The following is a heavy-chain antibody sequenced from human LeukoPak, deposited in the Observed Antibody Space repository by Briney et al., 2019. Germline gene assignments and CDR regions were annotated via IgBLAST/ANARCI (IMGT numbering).Heavy chain of an antibody. CDR1: GFTFGGYW. Sequence: GGSLRLSCAGSGFTFGGYWMHWVRQAPGKGLVWVSRVDNDGVNTIYEDSVKGRFTISRDNAKNTLYLHMSSLRAEDTAVYYCAKDRGTPDAFDLWGQGTMVTVSS. J-gene: IGHJ3*01. CDR2: VDNDGVNT. D-gene: IGHD5-24*01. V-gene: IGHV3-74*01. CDR3: AKDRGTPDAFDL.